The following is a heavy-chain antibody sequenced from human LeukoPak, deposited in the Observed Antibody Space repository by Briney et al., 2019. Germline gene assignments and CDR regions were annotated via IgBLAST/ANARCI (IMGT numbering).Heavy chain of an antibody. Sequence: GGSLRLSCAASGFTFDDYTMHWVRQAPGKGLEWVSLITWDGGSTYYADSVKGRFTISRDNSKNSLYLQMNSLRTEDTALYYCVKDNHAVLTGYHNWFDPWGQGTLVTVSS. V-gene: IGHV3-43*01. D-gene: IGHD3-9*01. CDR1: GFTFDDYT. J-gene: IGHJ5*02. CDR3: VKDNHAVLTGYHNWFDP. CDR2: ITWDGGST.